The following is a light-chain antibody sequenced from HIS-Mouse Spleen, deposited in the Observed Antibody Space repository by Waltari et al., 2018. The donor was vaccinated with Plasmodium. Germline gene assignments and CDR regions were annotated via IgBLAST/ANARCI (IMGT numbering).Light chain of an antibody. Sequence: DIQMTQSPCSLSASVGDRVTITCQASQDIRNYLNWYQQKPGKAPRLLIYDASNLETGVPSRFSGSGSVTDFTFTISSLQPEDIATYYCQQYDNLPYTFGQGTKLEIK. J-gene: IGKJ2*01. CDR2: DAS. CDR3: QQYDNLPYT. V-gene: IGKV1-33*01. CDR1: QDIRNY.